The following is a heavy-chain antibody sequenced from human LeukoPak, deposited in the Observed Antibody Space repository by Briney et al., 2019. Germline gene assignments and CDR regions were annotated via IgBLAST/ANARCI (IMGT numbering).Heavy chain of an antibody. CDR3: ARVPYCGGDCYRPITGYFDL. CDR1: GYTFTDYY. CDR2: IIPIFGTA. D-gene: IGHD2-21*01. Sequence: GASVKVSCKTSGYTFTDYYIHWVRQAPGQGLEWMGGIIPIFGTANYAQKFQGRVTITTDESTSTAYMELSSLRSEDTAVYYCARVPYCGGDCYRPITGYFDLWGRGTLVTVSS. J-gene: IGHJ2*01. V-gene: IGHV1-69*05.